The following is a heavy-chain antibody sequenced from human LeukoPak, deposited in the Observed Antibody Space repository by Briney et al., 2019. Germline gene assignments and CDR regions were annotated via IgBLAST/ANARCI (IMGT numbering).Heavy chain of an antibody. CDR2: ISAYNGNT. Sequence: ASVKVSCKASGYTFTSYGISWVRQAPGQGLEWMGWISAYNGNTNYAQKLQGRVTMTTDTSTSTAYMELRSLRSDDTAVYYCARAFYPGYYSYMAVWGKGTTVTVSS. J-gene: IGHJ6*03. D-gene: IGHD3-3*02. V-gene: IGHV1-18*01. CDR3: ARAFYPGYYSYMAV. CDR1: GYTFTSYG.